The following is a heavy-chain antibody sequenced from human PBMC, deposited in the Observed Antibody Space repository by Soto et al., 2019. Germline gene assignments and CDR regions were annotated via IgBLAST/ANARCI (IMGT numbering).Heavy chain of an antibody. CDR2: IKSDGSST. CDR1: GFTFSSYW. CDR3: ARDHDYYYGMDV. J-gene: IGHJ6*02. Sequence: GGSLRLSCAASGFTFSSYWMHWVRQAPGKGLVWVSRIKSDGSSTSYADSVKGRFTISRDNAKNTLYLQMNSLRAEDTAVYYCARDHDYYYGMDVWGQGTTVTVSS. V-gene: IGHV3-74*01.